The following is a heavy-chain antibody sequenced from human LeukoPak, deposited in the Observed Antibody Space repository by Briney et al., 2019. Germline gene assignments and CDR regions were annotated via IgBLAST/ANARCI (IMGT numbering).Heavy chain of an antibody. D-gene: IGHD2-2*01. CDR1: GFTFSDYY. CDR2: ISSSSSYT. CDR3: ARSSTSGVDY. J-gene: IGHJ4*02. V-gene: IGHV3-11*03. Sequence: PGGSLRVSCAASGFTFSDYYMSWIRQAPGKGLKWVSYISSSSSYTNYADSVKGRFTISRDNAKNSLYLQMNSLRAEDTAVYYCARSSTSGVDYWGQGTLVTVSS.